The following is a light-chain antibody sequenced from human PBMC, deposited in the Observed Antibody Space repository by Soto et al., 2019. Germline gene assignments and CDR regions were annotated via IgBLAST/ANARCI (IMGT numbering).Light chain of an antibody. J-gene: IGLJ1*01. CDR1: SSDVGGYNY. CDR2: AVT. CDR3: SSYTSSSTL. Sequence: SVLTQPASVSGSHGQSITLSCTGTSSDVGGYNYVSWYQQYPGKAPKLMIYAVTDRPSGVSSRFSGSKSGNTASLTISGLQAEDEADYYCSSYTSSSTLFGTGTKLTVL. V-gene: IGLV2-14*01.